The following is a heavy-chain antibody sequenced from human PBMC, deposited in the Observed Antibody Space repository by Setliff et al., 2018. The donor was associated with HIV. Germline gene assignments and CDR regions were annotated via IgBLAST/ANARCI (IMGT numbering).Heavy chain of an antibody. Sequence: ASVKVSCKASGYTFTSYDISWVRQAPGKGLEWMRWISAYNGNTNYAQKLQGRVTMTTDTSTSTAYMELRSLRSDDTAVYYCSREIRDYYDSSGYYPPTDYYYGMDVWGQGTTVTVSS. D-gene: IGHD3-22*01. V-gene: IGHV1-18*01. CDR2: ISAYNGNT. J-gene: IGHJ6*02. CDR3: SREIRDYYDSSGYYPPTDYYYGMDV. CDR1: GYTFTSYD.